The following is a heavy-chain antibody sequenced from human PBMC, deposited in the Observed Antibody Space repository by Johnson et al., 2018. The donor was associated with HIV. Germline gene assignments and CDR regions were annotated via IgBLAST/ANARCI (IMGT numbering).Heavy chain of an antibody. D-gene: IGHD1-26*01. CDR2: ISFDGSNK. CDR1: GFTFSNYP. V-gene: IGHV3-30*14. CDR3: ARVRRSGTYYVDAFDI. Sequence: QVQLVESGGGVVRPGRSLRLSCAASGFTFSNYPMHWVRQTPGKGLEWVAVISFDGSNKYYADSVKGRFTISRDNSKNTLFLQMNSLRPEDTAVYFCARVRRSGTYYVDAFDIWGQGTMVTVSS. J-gene: IGHJ3*02.